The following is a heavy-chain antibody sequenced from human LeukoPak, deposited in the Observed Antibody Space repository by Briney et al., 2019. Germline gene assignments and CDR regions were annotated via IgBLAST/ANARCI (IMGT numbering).Heavy chain of an antibody. Sequence: GGSLRLSWAASGFTFDDYGMSWVRQAAGKGLEWDSGINWNGGSTGYADSVKGRFTISRDNSKNTLYLQMKSLRAEDTAVYYCAKVGGYEAQYYYYYLDVWGKGTTVTISS. CDR1: GFTFDDYG. CDR3: AKVGGYEAQYYYYYLDV. CDR2: INWNGGST. D-gene: IGHD5-12*01. J-gene: IGHJ6*03. V-gene: IGHV3-20*04.